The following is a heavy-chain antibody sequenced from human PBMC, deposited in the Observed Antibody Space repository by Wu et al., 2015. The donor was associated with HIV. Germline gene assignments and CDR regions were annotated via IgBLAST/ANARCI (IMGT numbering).Heavy chain of an antibody. Sequence: QVRLVQSGGEVKKPGASVKVSCQASGYTFRSYGISWVRQAPGQGLEWVGGIIPTFATPHYAQKFQGRLTISADESTSTVYMELHSLTSEDTAVYYCSRSGLTLGAAPDFWGQGTLVTVSS. CDR3: SRSGLTLGAAPDF. V-gene: IGHV1-69*13. CDR2: IIPTFATP. J-gene: IGHJ4*02. D-gene: IGHD1-26*01. CDR1: GYTFRSYG.